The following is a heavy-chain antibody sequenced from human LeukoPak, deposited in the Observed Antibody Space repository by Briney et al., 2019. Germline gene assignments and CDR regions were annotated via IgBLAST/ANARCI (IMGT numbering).Heavy chain of an antibody. D-gene: IGHD3-10*01. V-gene: IGHV1-2*02. Sequence: ASVKVSCKASGYTFTGYYVHWVRQAPGQGLEWMGWINPNSGGTNYAQKFQGRVTTTRDTSISTAYMELSRLRSDDTAVYYCAREWGYGSGSYFDPWGQGTLVTASS. CDR1: GYTFTGYY. CDR2: INPNSGGT. J-gene: IGHJ5*02. CDR3: AREWGYGSGSYFDP.